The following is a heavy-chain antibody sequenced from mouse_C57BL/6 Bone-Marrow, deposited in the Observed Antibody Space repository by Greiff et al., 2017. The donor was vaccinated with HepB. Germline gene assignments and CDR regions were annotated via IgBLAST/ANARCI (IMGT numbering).Heavy chain of an antibody. CDR3: ASHYYGSSYDAMDY. J-gene: IGHJ4*01. V-gene: IGHV5-12*01. CDR1: GFTFSDYY. CDR2: ISNGGGST. Sequence: EVKVVESGGGLVQPGGSLKLSCAASGFTFSDYYMYWVRQTPEKRLVWVAYISNGGGSTYYPDTVKGRFTISRDNAKNTLYLQMSRLKSEDTAMYYCASHYYGSSYDAMDYWGQGTSVTVSS. D-gene: IGHD1-1*01.